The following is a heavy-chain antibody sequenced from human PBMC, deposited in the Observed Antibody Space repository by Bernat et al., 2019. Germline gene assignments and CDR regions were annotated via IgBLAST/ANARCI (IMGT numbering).Heavy chain of an antibody. Sequence: QVQLQESGPGLVKPSETLSLTCAVSGYSISSGYYWGWIRQPPGKGLEWIGSIYHSGSAYYNPSLKSGVTISVDASKNQFSLKLSSVTAADTAVYYWARARPPRPYYFSYMDVWGKGTTVTVSS. CDR2: IYHSGSA. CDR1: GYSISSGYY. J-gene: IGHJ6*03. CDR3: ARARPPRPYYFSYMDV. D-gene: IGHD6-25*01. V-gene: IGHV4-38-2*01.